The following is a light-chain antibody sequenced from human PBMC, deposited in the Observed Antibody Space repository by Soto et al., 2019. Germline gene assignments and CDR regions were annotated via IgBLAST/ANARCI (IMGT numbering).Light chain of an antibody. CDR1: QSVSSSY. J-gene: IGKJ1*01. CDR2: GAS. V-gene: IGKV3-20*01. Sequence: EIVLTQSPGTLSLSPGERATLSCRASQSVSSSYLAWYQQKPGQAPSLLIYGASSRSTGIPDRSSGSGSGTYFTLTISRLEPEDFAVYYCQQYGSSVTFGQGTKVDIK. CDR3: QQYGSSVT.